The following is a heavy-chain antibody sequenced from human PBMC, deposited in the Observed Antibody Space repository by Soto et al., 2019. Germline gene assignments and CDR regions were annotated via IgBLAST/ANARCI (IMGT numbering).Heavy chain of an antibody. Sequence: GASLKVSCKASGYTFTSYGISWVRQAPGQGLEWMGWISAYNGNTNYAQKLQGRVTMTTDTSTSTAYMELRSLRSDDTAVYYCARDLGHSYANEDWFDPWGQGTLVTVSS. CDR1: GYTFTSYG. CDR3: ARDLGHSYANEDWFDP. CDR2: ISAYNGNT. D-gene: IGHD5-18*01. V-gene: IGHV1-18*01. J-gene: IGHJ5*02.